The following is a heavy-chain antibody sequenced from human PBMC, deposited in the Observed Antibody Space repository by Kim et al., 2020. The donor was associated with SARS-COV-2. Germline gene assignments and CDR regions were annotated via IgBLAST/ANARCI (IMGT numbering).Heavy chain of an antibody. CDR3: TRGNYHGMDV. V-gene: IGHV3-74*01. CDR2: T. Sequence: TIYADAVKGRLTISRDNAKNTLYLQINSLRAEDTAVYFCTRGNYHGMDVWGQGTTVTVSS. J-gene: IGHJ6*02.